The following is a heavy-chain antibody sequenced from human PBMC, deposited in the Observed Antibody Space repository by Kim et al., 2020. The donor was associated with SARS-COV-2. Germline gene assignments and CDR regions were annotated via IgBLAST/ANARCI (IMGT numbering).Heavy chain of an antibody. V-gene: IGHV4-39*07. CDR1: GGSISSSSYY. D-gene: IGHD3-16*01. CDR2: IYYSGST. CDR3: ARDRGKRGYYFDS. Sequence: SETLSLTCTVSGGSISSSSYYWGWIRQPPGKGLEWIGSIYYSGSTYYNPSLKSRVTISVDTSKNQFSLKLSSVTAADTAVYYCARDRGKRGYYFDSWGQGTLVTVSS. J-gene: IGHJ4*02.